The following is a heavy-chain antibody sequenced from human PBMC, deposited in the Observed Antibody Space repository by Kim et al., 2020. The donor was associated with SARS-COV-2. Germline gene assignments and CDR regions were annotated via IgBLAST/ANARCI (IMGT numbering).Heavy chain of an antibody. CDR1: GGSFSGYY. Sequence: SETLSLTCAVYGGSFSGYYWSWIRQPPGKGLEWIGEINHSGSTNYNPSLKSRITISVDTSKNQFSLKLSSVTAADTAVYYCAGGRGYGSGSPPSYGMDVWGQGTTVTVSS. J-gene: IGHJ6*02. D-gene: IGHD3-10*01. CDR3: AGGRGYGSGSPPSYGMDV. V-gene: IGHV4-34*01. CDR2: INHSGST.